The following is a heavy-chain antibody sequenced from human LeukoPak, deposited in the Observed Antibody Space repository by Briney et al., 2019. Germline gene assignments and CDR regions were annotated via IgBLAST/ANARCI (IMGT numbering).Heavy chain of an antibody. V-gene: IGHV4-39*01. CDR3: ARHWARDIFDF. D-gene: IGHD3-9*01. CDR1: GDSISSSIHY. Sequence: SETLSLTCTVSGDSISSSIHYWGWIRQPPGKGLEWIGTVYYSGITYYNPSLQGRANISVDMSKNEFSLRLSSVTAADTGVYYRARHWARDIFDFWGQGTLVTVSS. J-gene: IGHJ4*02. CDR2: VYYSGIT.